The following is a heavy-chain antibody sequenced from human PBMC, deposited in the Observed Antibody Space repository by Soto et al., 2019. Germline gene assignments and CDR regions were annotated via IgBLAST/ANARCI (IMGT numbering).Heavy chain of an antibody. Sequence: PGGSLRVPCAAFGFTFDDYAMHWVLQAQGKGLEWVSGISWNSGSIGYADSVKGRFTISRDNAKNSLYLQMNSLRAEDTALYYCAKALGYCSGGSCYAADYWGQGTLVTVSS. J-gene: IGHJ4*02. CDR2: ISWNSGSI. CDR3: AKALGYCSGGSCYAADY. CDR1: GFTFDDYA. V-gene: IGHV3-9*01. D-gene: IGHD2-15*01.